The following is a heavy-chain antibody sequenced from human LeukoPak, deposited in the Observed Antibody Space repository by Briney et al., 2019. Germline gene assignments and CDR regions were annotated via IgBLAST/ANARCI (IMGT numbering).Heavy chain of an antibody. D-gene: IGHD3-9*01. CDR2: INAGNGIT. V-gene: IGHV1-3*01. J-gene: IGHJ4*02. CDR1: GYTFTSYA. Sequence: ASVKVSCKASGYTFTSYAMHWVRQAPGQRLEWMGWINAGNGITKYSQKFQGRVTITRDTSASTAYMELSSLRSEDTAVYYWERPSYDILTGYYTLDYWGQGTLVTVSS. CDR3: ERPSYDILTGYYTLDY.